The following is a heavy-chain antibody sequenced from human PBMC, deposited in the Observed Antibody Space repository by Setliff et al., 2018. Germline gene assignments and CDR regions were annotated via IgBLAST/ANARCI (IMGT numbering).Heavy chain of an antibody. CDR3: ARGRRITMIVVPPGVFDI. V-gene: IGHV4-34*01. CDR1: GGSFSGYY. D-gene: IGHD3-22*01. Sequence: ASETLSLTCAVYGGSFSGYYWSWIRQPPGKGPEWIGEIDQSGITNYNPSLKSRVTISIDTSKNQFSLRLSSVTATDTAVYYCARGRRITMIVVPPGVFDIWGQGTMVTVS. CDR2: IDQSGIT. J-gene: IGHJ3*02.